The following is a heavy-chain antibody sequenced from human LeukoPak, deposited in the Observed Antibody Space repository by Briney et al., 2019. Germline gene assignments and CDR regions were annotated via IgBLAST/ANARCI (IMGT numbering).Heavy chain of an antibody. J-gene: IGHJ4*02. CDR3: ARQGSYFDY. D-gene: IGHD3-10*01. CDR1: GYSFASYW. CDR2: IYPGDSDT. Sequence: GESLKISCQGSGYSFASYWIGWVRQMPGKGLDWMGIIYPGDSDTRYSPSFQGQVTISADMSINTAYLQWSSLKASDTAMYFCARQGSYFDYWGQGSLVTVSS. V-gene: IGHV5-51*01.